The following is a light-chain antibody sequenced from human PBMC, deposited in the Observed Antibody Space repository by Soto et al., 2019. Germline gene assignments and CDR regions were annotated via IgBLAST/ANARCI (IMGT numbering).Light chain of an antibody. J-gene: IGLJ1*01. CDR3: ASYTSRSTLV. V-gene: IGLV2-14*03. Sequence: QSALTQPASVSGSPGQSITISCTGSSSDVGGYDFVSWYQHHPGKAPRLMIFDVSNRPSAVSNRFSASKSGNTASLTISGLQDDDEGDYYCASYTSRSTLVFGTGTKLTVL. CDR2: DVS. CDR1: SSDVGGYDF.